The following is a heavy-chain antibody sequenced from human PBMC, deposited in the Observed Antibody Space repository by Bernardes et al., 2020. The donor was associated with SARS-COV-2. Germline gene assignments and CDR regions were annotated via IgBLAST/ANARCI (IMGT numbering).Heavy chain of an antibody. CDR2: MNPNSGNT. D-gene: IGHD3-9*01. Sequence: ASLTVSCEASGYTFTNNDINWVRQATGQGLEWMGWMNPNSGNTGYAQKFQGRVIMTRNTSITTAYMELSSLRSEDTAVYYCARGRRVYDILTGYYPSSTYYFDYWGQRTLVTVSS. J-gene: IGHJ4*02. V-gene: IGHV1-8*01. CDR3: ARGRRVYDILTGYYPSSTYYFDY. CDR1: GYTFTNND.